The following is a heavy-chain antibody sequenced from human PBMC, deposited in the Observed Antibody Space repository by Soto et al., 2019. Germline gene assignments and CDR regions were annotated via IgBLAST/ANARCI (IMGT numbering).Heavy chain of an antibody. CDR1: GFTFSSSG. CDR3: ARDTPTD. Sequence: EVQLVESGGGLVQPGGSLRLSCAASGFTFSSSGMNWVRQAPGKGLEWVSYISSSTSTIYYAHYLKGRVTISRDKAKNPLHLQINSLRAEDTAVYYGARDTPTDWGQGTLVTVAS. CDR2: ISSSTSTI. V-gene: IGHV3-48*01. J-gene: IGHJ4*02.